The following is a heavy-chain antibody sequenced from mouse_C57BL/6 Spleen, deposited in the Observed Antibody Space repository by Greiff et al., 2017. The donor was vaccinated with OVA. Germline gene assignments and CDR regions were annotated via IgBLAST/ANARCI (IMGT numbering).Heavy chain of an antibody. CDR3: ARIYYGSSYWYFDV. CDR1: GYTFTDYN. CDR2: INPNNGGT. J-gene: IGHJ1*03. D-gene: IGHD1-1*01. V-gene: IGHV1-22*01. Sequence: EVQLQQSGPELVKPGASVQMSCKASGYTFTDYNMHWVKQSHGKSLEWIGYINPNNGGTSYNQKFKGKATLTVNKSSSTAYMELRSLTSEESAVYYCARIYYGSSYWYFDVWGTGTTVTVSS.